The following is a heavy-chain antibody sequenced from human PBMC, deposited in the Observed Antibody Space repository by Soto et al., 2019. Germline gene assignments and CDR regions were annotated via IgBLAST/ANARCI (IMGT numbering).Heavy chain of an antibody. D-gene: IGHD5-12*01. CDR3: ARAPDGYNSHYFDY. J-gene: IGHJ4*02. V-gene: IGHV1-69*01. Sequence: QVQLVQSGAEVKKPGSSVKVSCKASGGTFSSYAISWVRQAPGQGLEWMGGIIPIFGTANYAQKFQGRVTITADESPSTAYMELSSLRSEDTAVYYCARAPDGYNSHYFDYWGQGTLVTVSS. CDR1: GGTFSSYA. CDR2: IIPIFGTA.